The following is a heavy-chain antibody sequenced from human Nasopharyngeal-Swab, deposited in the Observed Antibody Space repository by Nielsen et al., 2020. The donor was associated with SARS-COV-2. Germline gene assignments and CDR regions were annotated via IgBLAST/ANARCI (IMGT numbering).Heavy chain of an antibody. CDR2: IYYRGST. V-gene: IGHV4-39*07. Sequence: WIRQPPGKGLEWIGSIYYRGSTYFNPSLESRVTISVDTSKNQFSLKLSSVTAADTAVYYCARDTGCGGDCPKEVNSYGMDVWGQGTTVTVSS. J-gene: IGHJ6*02. D-gene: IGHD2-21*01. CDR3: ARDTGCGGDCPKEVNSYGMDV.